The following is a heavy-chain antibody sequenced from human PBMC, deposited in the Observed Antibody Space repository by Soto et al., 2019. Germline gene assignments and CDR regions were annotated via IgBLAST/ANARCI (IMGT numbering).Heavy chain of an antibody. J-gene: IGHJ5*02. D-gene: IGHD6-13*01. V-gene: IGHV1-69*06. CDR2: IIPIFGTA. Sequence: SVKVSCKASGGTFSSYAISWVRQAPGQGLEWMGGIIPIFGTANYAQKFQGRVTITADKSTSTAYMELSSLRSEDTAVYYCARGIAAAGTFIWFDPWRQGTLVTVSS. CDR3: ARGIAAAGTFIWFDP. CDR1: GGTFSSYA.